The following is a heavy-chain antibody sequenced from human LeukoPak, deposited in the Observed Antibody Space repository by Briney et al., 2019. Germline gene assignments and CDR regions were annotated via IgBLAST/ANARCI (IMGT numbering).Heavy chain of an antibody. J-gene: IGHJ4*02. CDR1: GGSSSSSSYY. CDR2: IYYSGST. Sequence: SETLSRTCTVSGGSSSSSSYYWGWIRQPPRKGLEWIGSIYYSGSTYYNPSLKSRVTISVDTSKNQFSLKLSSVTAADTAVYYCATDGGSRTAYWGQGTLVTVSS. D-gene: IGHD3-16*01. V-gene: IGHV4-39*01. CDR3: ATDGGSRTAY.